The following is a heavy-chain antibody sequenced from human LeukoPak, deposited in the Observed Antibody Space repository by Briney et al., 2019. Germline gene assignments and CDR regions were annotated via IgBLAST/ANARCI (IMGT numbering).Heavy chain of an antibody. V-gene: IGHV1-69*01. CDR2: VIPIFGTA. CDR3: ARGIEQQLETLYY. Sequence: SSVTVSCKASGGTFSSYAISWVRQARGQGLEWMGGVIPIFGTANCAQKFQGRVTITADESTSTDYMEQSRLRSEDTAVYYCARGIEQQLETLYYWGQGTLVTVSS. D-gene: IGHD6-13*01. CDR1: GGTFSSYA. J-gene: IGHJ4*02.